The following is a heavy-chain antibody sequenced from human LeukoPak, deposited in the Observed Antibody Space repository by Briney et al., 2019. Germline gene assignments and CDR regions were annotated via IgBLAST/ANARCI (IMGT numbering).Heavy chain of an antibody. CDR1: GGSISPYY. CDR3: ARLRAYKTTHQYFFDY. Sequence: SETLSLTCTVSGGSISPYYWAWFRQPPGKGLEYIGDIYHTGITSYSPSLQSRPTISLDTSKSQFSLRLTSVTAADAAIYYCARLRAYKTTHQYFFDYWGQGTLVTVSS. CDR2: IYHTGIT. D-gene: IGHD3-16*01. V-gene: IGHV4-59*08. J-gene: IGHJ4*02.